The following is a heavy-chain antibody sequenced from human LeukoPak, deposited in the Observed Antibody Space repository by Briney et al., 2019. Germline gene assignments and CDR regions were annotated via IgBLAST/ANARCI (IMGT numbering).Heavy chain of an antibody. CDR1: GGSFSGYY. CDR3: ARVGAAAGRWFDP. Sequence: SETLSLTCAVYGGSFSGYYWSWIRQPPGKGLEWIGEINHSGSTNYNPSLKSRVTISVDTSKNQFSLKLSSVTAADTAVYYCARVGAAAGRWFDPWGQRTLVTVSS. CDR2: INHSGST. J-gene: IGHJ5*02. V-gene: IGHV4-34*01. D-gene: IGHD6-13*01.